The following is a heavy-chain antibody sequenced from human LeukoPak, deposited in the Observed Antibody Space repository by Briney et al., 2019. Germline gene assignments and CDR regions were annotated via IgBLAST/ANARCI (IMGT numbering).Heavy chain of an antibody. D-gene: IGHD2-15*01. V-gene: IGHV1-2*02. CDR1: GGTFSSYA. CDR2: ISPNNGGT. J-gene: IGHJ4*02. Sequence: RASVKVSCKASGGTFSSYAISWVRQAPGQGLEWMGWISPNNGGTSYAHNFRDRVTMTTDTSINTAYMELSWLTSDDTAVYYCAREWDCSGGICFPRGFDFWGQGTLVTVSS. CDR3: AREWDCSGGICFPRGFDF.